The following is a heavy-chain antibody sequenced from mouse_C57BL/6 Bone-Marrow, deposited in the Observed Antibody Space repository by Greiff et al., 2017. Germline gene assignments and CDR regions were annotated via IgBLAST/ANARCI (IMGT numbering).Heavy chain of an antibody. CDR3: ARPTMIKSWFAY. CDR2: ISSGGSYT. D-gene: IGHD2-4*01. J-gene: IGHJ3*01. V-gene: IGHV5-6*01. CDR1: GFTFSSYG. Sequence: EVQGVESGGDLVKPGGSLKLSCAASGFTFSSYGMSWVRQTPDKRLEWVATISSGGSYTYYPDSVKGRFTISRDNAKNTLYLQMSSLKSEDTAMYYCARPTMIKSWFAYWGQGTLVTVSA.